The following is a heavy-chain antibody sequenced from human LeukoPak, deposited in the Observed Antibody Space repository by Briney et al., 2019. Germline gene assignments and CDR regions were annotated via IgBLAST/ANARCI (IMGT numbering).Heavy chain of an antibody. J-gene: IGHJ4*02. CDR3: ARGGYCSGGSCYAVY. V-gene: IGHV1-69*05. CDR1: GGTFSSYA. CDR2: IIPILGTA. Sequence: GSSVKVSCKASGGTFSSYAISWVRQAPGQGLEWMGGIIPILGTANYAQKFQGRVTITTDESTSTAYMELSSLRSEDTAVYYCARGGYCSGGSCYAVYWGQGTLVTVSS. D-gene: IGHD2-15*01.